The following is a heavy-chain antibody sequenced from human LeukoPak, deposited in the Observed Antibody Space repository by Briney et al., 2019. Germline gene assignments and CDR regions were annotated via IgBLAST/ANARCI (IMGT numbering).Heavy chain of an antibody. D-gene: IGHD2-2*01. CDR2: ISSSSSTI. Sequence: GGSLRLSCAASGFTFSSDGMTWVRQAPGQGLEWVSYISSSSSTIYYADSVKGRFTISRDNAKNSLYLQMNSLRAEDTAVYYCARERCSSTSCYAAFSWGQGTLVTVSS. CDR1: GFTFSSDG. V-gene: IGHV3-48*01. CDR3: ARERCSSTSCYAAFS. J-gene: IGHJ5*02.